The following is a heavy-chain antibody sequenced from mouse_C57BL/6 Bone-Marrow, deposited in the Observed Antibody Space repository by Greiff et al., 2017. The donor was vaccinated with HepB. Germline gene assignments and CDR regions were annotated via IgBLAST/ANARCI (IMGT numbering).Heavy chain of an antibody. CDR1: GYTFTSYW. CDR2: IHPNSGST. J-gene: IGHJ3*01. CDR3: ARSGTELGPWFAY. Sequence: QVQLQQPGAELVKPGASVKLSCKASGYTFTSYWMHWVKQRPGQGLEWIGMIHPNSGSTNYNEKFKSKATLTVDKSSSTAYMQLSSLTSEDSAVYYCARSGTELGPWFAYWGQGTLVTVSA. V-gene: IGHV1-64*01. D-gene: IGHD4-1*01.